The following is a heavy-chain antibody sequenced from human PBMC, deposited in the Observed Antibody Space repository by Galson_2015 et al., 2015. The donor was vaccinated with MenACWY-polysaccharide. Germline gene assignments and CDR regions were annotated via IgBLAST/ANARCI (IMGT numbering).Heavy chain of an antibody. Sequence: SLRLSCAASGFTFTTCGLHWVRQAPGKGLEWVTFIGYNGNNKEYADSVKGRFTISRDNSKNTLFLQLTSLRAEDTGIYYCAKDGPSWYYNIAWGQGTPVIVSS. CDR1: GFTFTTCG. CDR2: IGYNGNNK. CDR3: AKDGPSWYYNIA. D-gene: IGHD3-10*01. J-gene: IGHJ4*02. V-gene: IGHV3-30*02.